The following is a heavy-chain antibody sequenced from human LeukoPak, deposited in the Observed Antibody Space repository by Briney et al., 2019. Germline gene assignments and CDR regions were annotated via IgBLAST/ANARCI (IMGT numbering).Heavy chain of an antibody. CDR2: ISGYNDNT. J-gene: IGHJ4*02. V-gene: IGHV1-18*01. D-gene: IGHD3-9*01. CDR3: ATSGYDILTGCYPAFDY. Sequence: ASVKVSCKASGYTFTSYGISWVRQAPGQGLEWMGWISGYNDNTNYAQKLQGRVTMTTDTSTSTAYMELRSLRSDDTAVYYCATSGYDILTGCYPAFDYWGQGTLVTVSS. CDR1: GYTFTSYG.